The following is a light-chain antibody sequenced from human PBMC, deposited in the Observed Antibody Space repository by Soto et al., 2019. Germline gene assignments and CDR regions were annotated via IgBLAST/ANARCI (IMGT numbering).Light chain of an antibody. CDR3: PPTNKWPPATLT. CDR1: QSVSNN. CDR2: DAS. Sequence: EIVLTQSPATLSASPGERATLSCRASQSVSNNLAWYQHKPGQAPRLLIYDASTRATGIPARFSGSGSGTEFTLTIRSLQPEDFAVYYCPPTNKWPPATLTFGGGTKVEI. J-gene: IGKJ4*01. V-gene: IGKV3-15*01.